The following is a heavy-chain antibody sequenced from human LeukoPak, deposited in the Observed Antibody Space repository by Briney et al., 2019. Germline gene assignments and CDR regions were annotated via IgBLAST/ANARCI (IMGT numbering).Heavy chain of an antibody. V-gene: IGHV4-39*01. Sequence: SATLSLTCTVSGVSIRSSYYYWGWIRQPPGKGLEWIGSIYDSGSTYYNPSLKSRVTISVDTSKNQFSLKVTSVTAADTAVYYCARCVRTSSKTNFDSWGQGTLVTVSS. CDR1: GVSIRSSYYY. CDR3: ARCVRTSSKTNFDS. D-gene: IGHD1-14*01. CDR2: IYDSGST. J-gene: IGHJ4*02.